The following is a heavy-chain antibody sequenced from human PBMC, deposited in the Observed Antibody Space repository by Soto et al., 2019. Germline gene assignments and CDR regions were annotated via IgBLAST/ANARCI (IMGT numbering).Heavy chain of an antibody. CDR3: ASLSAPDGDFDY. CDR1: GGSFSGYY. J-gene: IGHJ4*02. D-gene: IGHD3-16*02. V-gene: IGHV4-34*01. CDR2: INHSGST. Sequence: SETLSLTCAVYGGSFSGYYWSWIRQPPGKGLEWIGEINHSGSTNYNPSLKSRVTISVDTSKNQFSLKLSSVTAADTAVYYCASLSAPDGDFDYWRQRTLVTVSS.